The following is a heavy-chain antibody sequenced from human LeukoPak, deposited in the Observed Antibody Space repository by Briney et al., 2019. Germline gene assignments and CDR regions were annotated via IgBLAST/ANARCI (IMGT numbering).Heavy chain of an antibody. CDR3: ARGVYITAAQYGY. J-gene: IGHJ4*02. CDR2: IYYSGTT. V-gene: IGHV4-59*01. D-gene: IGHD6-13*01. Sequence: PSETLSLTCTVSGGSISSYYWSWIRQPPGKGLEWIGYIYYSGTTNYNPSLKSRVTIAVDTSKNQFSLKLSSVTAADTAVYYCARGVYITAAQYGYWGQGTLVTVSS. CDR1: GGSISSYY.